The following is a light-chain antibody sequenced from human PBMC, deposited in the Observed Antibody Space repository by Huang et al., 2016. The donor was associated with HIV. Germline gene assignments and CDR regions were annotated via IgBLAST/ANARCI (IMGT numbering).Light chain of an antibody. CDR1: QSLTSRY. Sequence: EIVLTQSPGTLSLSPGEGATLSCRASQSLTSRYLAWYQQKHGQAPRLLIYDASSRATGIPDRFSGSGSGTDFTRTIRRLEPEDFAVYYCQQYGSSLSTFGQGTKLEIK. V-gene: IGKV3-20*01. CDR3: QQYGSSLST. J-gene: IGKJ2*01. CDR2: DAS.